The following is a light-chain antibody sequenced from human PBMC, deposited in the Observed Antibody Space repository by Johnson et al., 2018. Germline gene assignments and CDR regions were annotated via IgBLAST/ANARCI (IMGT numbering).Light chain of an antibody. CDR2: ENN. J-gene: IGLJ1*01. Sequence: QSVLTQPPSVSAAPGQKVTISCSGSSSNIGNNYVSWYQQLPGTAPKLLIYENNKRPSGIPDRFSGSKSGTSATLGITGLQTGDEADYYCGTWDCSRSAGNGFGTGAKVTVL. CDR3: GTWDCSRSAGNG. CDR1: SSNIGNNY. V-gene: IGLV1-51*02.